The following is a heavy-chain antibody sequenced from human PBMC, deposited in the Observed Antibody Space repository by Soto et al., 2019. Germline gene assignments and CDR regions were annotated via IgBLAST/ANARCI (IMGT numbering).Heavy chain of an antibody. CDR3: ARGAVQGGAPDKYYFDS. D-gene: IGHD3-16*01. CDR1: GGSFSGHY. J-gene: IGHJ4*02. Sequence: QVQLQQWGAGLLKASETLSLNCAVYGGSFSGHYWSWIRQPPGKGLEWIGEINLSGNTNQNSSLKSRVSISVDTSKNQFSLRLGSVTAADTAVYYCARGAVQGGAPDKYYFDSWGLGTPVTVYS. CDR2: INLSGNT. V-gene: IGHV4-34*02.